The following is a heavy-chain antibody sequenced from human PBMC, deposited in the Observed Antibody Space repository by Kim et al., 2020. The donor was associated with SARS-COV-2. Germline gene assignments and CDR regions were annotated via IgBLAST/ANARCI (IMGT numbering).Heavy chain of an antibody. V-gene: IGHV4-4*02. J-gene: IGHJ6*02. CDR2: T. Sequence: TNYNPSLTSRVTISVDKSKNQFSLKLSSVTAADTAVYYCARDLRKDGMDVWGQGTTVTVSS. CDR3: ARDLRKDGMDV.